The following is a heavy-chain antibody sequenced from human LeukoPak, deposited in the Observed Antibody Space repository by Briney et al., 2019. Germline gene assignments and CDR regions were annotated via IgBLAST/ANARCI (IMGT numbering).Heavy chain of an antibody. J-gene: IGHJ6*02. D-gene: IGHD7-27*01. Sequence: APVKVSCKASGYTFTSYYMHWVRQAPGQGLEWMGIINPSGGSTSYAQKFQGRVTMTRDTSTSTVYMELSSLRSEDTAVYYCASESGSELGGPYYYYGMDVWGQGTTVTVSS. CDR1: GYTFTSYY. CDR2: INPSGGST. V-gene: IGHV1-46*01. CDR3: ASESGSELGGPYYYYGMDV.